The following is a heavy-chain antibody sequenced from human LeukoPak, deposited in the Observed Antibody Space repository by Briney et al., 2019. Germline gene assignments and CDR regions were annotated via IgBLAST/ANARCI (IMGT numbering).Heavy chain of an antibody. Sequence: GGSLRLSCAASGLTFSSSWMSWVRQAPGQGLEWVANIKPDGSEKYYGDSVKGRFAISRDNAKNSLYLQMNSLRAEDTAVYYCARGGGNPDYWGQGTLVTVSS. CDR3: ARGGGNPDY. D-gene: IGHD4-23*01. V-gene: IGHV3-7*01. CDR2: IKPDGSEK. CDR1: GLTFSSSW. J-gene: IGHJ4*02.